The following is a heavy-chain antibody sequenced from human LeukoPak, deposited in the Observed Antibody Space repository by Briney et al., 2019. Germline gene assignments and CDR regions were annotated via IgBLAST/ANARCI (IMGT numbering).Heavy chain of an antibody. CDR3: ASSGASGYYTSHYFDY. CDR2: IYYSGST. Sequence: KASQTLSLTCTVSGGSISSGGYYWSWIRQHPGKGLEWIGYIYYSGSTYYNPSLKGRVTISVDTSKNQFSLKLSSVTAADTAVYYCASSGASGYYTSHYFDYWGQGTLVTVSS. D-gene: IGHD3-3*01. CDR1: GGSISSGGYY. J-gene: IGHJ4*02. V-gene: IGHV4-31*03.